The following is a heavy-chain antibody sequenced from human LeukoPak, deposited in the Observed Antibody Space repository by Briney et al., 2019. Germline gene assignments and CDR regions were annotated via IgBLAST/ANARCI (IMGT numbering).Heavy chain of an antibody. V-gene: IGHV1-18*01. CDR2: ISAYNGNT. Sequence: ASVKVSCKASGYTFTSYGISWVRQAPGQGLEWMGWISAYNGNTNYAQKLQGRVTMTTDTSTSTAYMELSSLRSEDTAVYYCARDLVQQQAQNWFDPWGQGTLVTVSS. CDR1: GYTFTSYG. D-gene: IGHD6-13*01. J-gene: IGHJ5*02. CDR3: ARDLVQQQAQNWFDP.